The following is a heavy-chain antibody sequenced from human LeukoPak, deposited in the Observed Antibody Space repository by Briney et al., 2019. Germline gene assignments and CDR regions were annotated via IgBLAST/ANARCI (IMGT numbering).Heavy chain of an antibody. Sequence: SLRLSCAASGFTXXSYGMHWVRQAPGKGLEWVAVIWYDGSNKYYADSVKGRFTISRDNSKNTLYLQMNSLRAEDTAVYYCARDRGYSYADYWGQGTLVTVSS. D-gene: IGHD5-18*01. CDR3: ARDRGYSYADY. CDR1: GFTXXSYG. J-gene: IGHJ4*02. CDR2: IWYDGSNK. V-gene: IGHV3-33*01.